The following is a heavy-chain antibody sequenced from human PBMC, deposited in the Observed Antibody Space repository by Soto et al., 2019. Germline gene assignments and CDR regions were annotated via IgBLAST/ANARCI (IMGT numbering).Heavy chain of an antibody. CDR3: ATRGGGGGY. CDR1: GFTVSNNY. V-gene: IGHV3-53*01. CDR2: IYSGGYT. J-gene: IGHJ4*02. Sequence: EVQLVESGGGLIQPGGSLRLSCAVSGFTVSNNYMSWVRQAPGKGLEGVSVIYSGGYTAYGDSVKGRFTISRDNSKNTIFLKRKSRRADDPAVYYWATRGGGGGYWGQGTLVTVSS. D-gene: IGHD3-10*01.